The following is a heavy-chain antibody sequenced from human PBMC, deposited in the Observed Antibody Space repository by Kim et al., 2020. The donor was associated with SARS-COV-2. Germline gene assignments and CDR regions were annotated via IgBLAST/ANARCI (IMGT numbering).Heavy chain of an antibody. CDR3: ARKGYYYDILTGLWCPVGY. Sequence: SETLSLTCTVSGGSISRSNYYWGWIRQPPGKGLEWIGSIYYSGSTYYNPSLKSRVTISEDTSKNQFSLKLSSVTAADTAVYYCARKGYYYDILTGLWCPVGYWGQGTLVTVSS. J-gene: IGHJ4*02. D-gene: IGHD3-9*01. CDR2: IYYSGST. CDR1: GGSISRSNYY. V-gene: IGHV4-39*07.